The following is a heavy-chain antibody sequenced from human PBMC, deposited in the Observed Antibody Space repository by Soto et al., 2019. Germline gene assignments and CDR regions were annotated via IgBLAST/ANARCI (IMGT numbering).Heavy chain of an antibody. CDR1: GFTFSSYS. CDR2: ISSSSSYI. Sequence: EVQLVESGGGLVKPGGSLRLSCAASGFTFSSYSMNWVRQAPGKGLEWVSSISSSSSYIYYADSVKGRFTISRDNAKNSLYLQMSSLRAEDTAVYYCARMYCGYDCGYYYYMDVWGKGTTVTVSS. CDR3: ARMYCGYDCGYYYYMDV. D-gene: IGHD5-12*01. J-gene: IGHJ6*03. V-gene: IGHV3-21*01.